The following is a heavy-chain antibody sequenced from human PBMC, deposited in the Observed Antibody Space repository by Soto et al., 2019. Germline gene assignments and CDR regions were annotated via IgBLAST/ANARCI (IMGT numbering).Heavy chain of an antibody. CDR1: GFSLRSSGMG. V-gene: IGHV2-5*02. Sequence: QITLKESGPTVVKPTQTLTLTCTFSGFSLRSSGMGVGWIRQPPGKALEWLALIYWDDDKRYSPSLKSRLNITKDTFKNQVVLTMTNMDPVDTATYFCAHSSRWRQLRDAFDIWGQGTMVTVSS. CDR2: IYWDDDK. CDR3: AHSSRWRQLRDAFDI. D-gene: IGHD1-1*01. J-gene: IGHJ3*02.